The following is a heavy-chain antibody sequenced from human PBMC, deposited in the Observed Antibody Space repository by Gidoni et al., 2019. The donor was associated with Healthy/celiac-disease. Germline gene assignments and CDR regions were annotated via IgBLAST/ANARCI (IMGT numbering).Heavy chain of an antibody. CDR3: ARDCGGIVGATYFDY. D-gene: IGHD1-26*01. CDR1: GFTFSSYW. Sequence: EVQLVESGGGLVQPGGSLRLSCAASGFTFSSYWMSWVRQAPGKGLEWVANIKQDGSEEYYVDSVKGRFTISRDNAKNSLYLQMNSLRAEDTAVYYCARDCGGIVGATYFDYWGQGTLVTVSS. V-gene: IGHV3-7*05. CDR2: IKQDGSEE. J-gene: IGHJ4*02.